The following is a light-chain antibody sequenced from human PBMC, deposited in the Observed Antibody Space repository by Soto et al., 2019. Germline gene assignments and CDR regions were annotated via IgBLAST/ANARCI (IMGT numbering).Light chain of an antibody. CDR1: QTISSW. Sequence: DIQMTQSPSTLSGSVGDRVTITCRASQTISSWLAWYQQKPGKAPKLLIYKASTLKSGGPSRFSGSGSGTEFTLAISSLQPDDFATYYCQHYNSFPITFGQGTRLDIK. J-gene: IGKJ5*01. V-gene: IGKV1-5*03. CDR2: KAS. CDR3: QHYNSFPIT.